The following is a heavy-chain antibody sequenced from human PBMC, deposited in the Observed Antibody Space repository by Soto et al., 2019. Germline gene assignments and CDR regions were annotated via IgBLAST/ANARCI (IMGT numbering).Heavy chain of an antibody. CDR3: ARVRVAARRDSDY. D-gene: IGHD6-6*01. V-gene: IGHV3-30-3*01. Sequence: AGGSLRLSCAASGFTFSSYAMHWVRQAPGKGLEWVAVISYDGSNKYYADSVEGRFTISRDNSKNTLYLQMNSLRAEDTAVYYCARVRVAARRDSDYWGQGTLVTVSS. J-gene: IGHJ4*02. CDR1: GFTFSSYA. CDR2: ISYDGSNK.